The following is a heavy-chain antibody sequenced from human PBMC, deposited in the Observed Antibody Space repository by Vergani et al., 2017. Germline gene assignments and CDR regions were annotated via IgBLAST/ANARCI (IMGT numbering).Heavy chain of an antibody. CDR3: VYRKTECGTTGCYETFYYYDYMDV. D-gene: IGHD1-7*01. Sequence: QITLKESGPTLVKPTQTLTLTCTFSGFSLNTRGVSVAWFRQPPGKALDLLALIYWNDDQHYSPSLNNSFTITKDTSKNQVVLTMTKMDYVDTGTYYCVYRKTECGTTGCYETFYYYDYMDVGGKGTTVTVSS. J-gene: IGHJ6*03. V-gene: IGHV2-5*04. CDR1: GFSLNTRGVS. CDR2: IYWNDDQ.